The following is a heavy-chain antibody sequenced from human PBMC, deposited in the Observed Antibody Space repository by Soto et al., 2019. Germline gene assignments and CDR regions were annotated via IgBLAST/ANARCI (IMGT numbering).Heavy chain of an antibody. D-gene: IGHD6-19*01. J-gene: IGHJ4*02. Sequence: PSETLSLTCAVYGESVSGDYWSWIRQSPGKGLEWIGEINHIGTTNYNPSLLSRVSMSVDTSKNQFSLSLSSVTAADTAVYYCASRRTGYSSGWTFLDYWGQGTPVTVSS. V-gene: IGHV4-34*01. CDR2: INHIGTT. CDR1: GESVSGDY. CDR3: ASRRTGYSSGWTFLDY.